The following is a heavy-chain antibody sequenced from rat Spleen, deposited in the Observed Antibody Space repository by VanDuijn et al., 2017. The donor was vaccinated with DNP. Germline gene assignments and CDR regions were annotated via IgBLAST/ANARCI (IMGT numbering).Heavy chain of an antibody. CDR3: TTDLSGAFDY. D-gene: IGHD3-1*01. J-gene: IGHJ2*01. CDR2: INYDGGST. Sequence: EVLLVESGGGLVQPGRSLKLSCAASGFTYSNYVMAWVRQAPKKGLEWVAYINYDGGSTFYRDPVKGRFTISRDNAKSTLYLQMDSLRSEDTATYYCTTDLSGAFDYWGQGVMVTVSS. CDR1: GFTYSNYV. V-gene: IGHV5-20*01.